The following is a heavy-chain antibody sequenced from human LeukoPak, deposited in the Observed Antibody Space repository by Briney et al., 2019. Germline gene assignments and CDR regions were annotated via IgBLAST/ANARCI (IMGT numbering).Heavy chain of an antibody. CDR3: ARGWYSYGSSWFDP. V-gene: IGHV4-28*03. D-gene: IGHD3-10*01. J-gene: IGHJ5*02. Sequence: PSETLSLTCAVSGYSISSSNWWGWIRQSPGKGLEWIGSIYYTGSTYYNPSLKSRVTMSVDTSKNQFSLELSSVTAVDTAVYYCARGWYSYGSSWFDPWGQRALVTVSS. CDR1: GYSISSSNW. CDR2: IYYTGST.